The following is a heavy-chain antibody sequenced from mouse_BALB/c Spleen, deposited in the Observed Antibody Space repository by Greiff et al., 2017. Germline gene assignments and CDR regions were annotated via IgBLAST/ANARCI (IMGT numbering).Heavy chain of an antibody. V-gene: IGHV3-8*02. D-gene: IGHD2-2*01. J-gene: IGHJ1*01. CDR2: ISYSGST. Sequence: EVMLVESGPSLVKPSQTLSLTCSVTGDSITSCYWNWIRKFPGNKLEYMGYISYSGSTYYNPSLKSRISITRDTSKNQYYLQLNSVTTEDTATYYCARCNGYDWYFDVWGAGTTVTVSS. CDR1: GDSITSCY. CDR3: ARCNGYDWYFDV.